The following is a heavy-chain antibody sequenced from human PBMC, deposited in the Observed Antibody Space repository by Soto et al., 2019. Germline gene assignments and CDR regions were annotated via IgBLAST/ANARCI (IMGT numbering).Heavy chain of an antibody. Sequence: PGGSLRLSCAASGFTFSSYGMHWVRQAPGKGLERVAVIWYDGSNKYYADSVKGRFTISRDNSKNTLYLQMNSLRAEDTAVYYCAIQRGKSYSSAHENYYGMDVWGQGTTVTVSS. D-gene: IGHD6-19*01. V-gene: IGHV3-33*01. CDR2: IWYDGSNK. CDR3: AIQRGKSYSSAHENYYGMDV. CDR1: GFTFSSYG. J-gene: IGHJ6*02.